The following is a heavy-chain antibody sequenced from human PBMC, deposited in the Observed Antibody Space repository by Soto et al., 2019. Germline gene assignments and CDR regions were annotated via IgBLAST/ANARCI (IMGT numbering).Heavy chain of an antibody. J-gene: IGHJ3*02. Sequence: GGSLRLSCAASGFTFSSYWMSWVRQAPGKGLEWVANIKQDGSEKYYVDSVKGRFTISRDNAKNSLYLQMNSLRAEDTAVYYCARGSTYQTPGIAAAGTELGAFDIWGQGTMVTVSS. V-gene: IGHV3-7*03. CDR1: GFTFSSYW. CDR3: ARGSTYQTPGIAAAGTELGAFDI. CDR2: IKQDGSEK. D-gene: IGHD6-13*01.